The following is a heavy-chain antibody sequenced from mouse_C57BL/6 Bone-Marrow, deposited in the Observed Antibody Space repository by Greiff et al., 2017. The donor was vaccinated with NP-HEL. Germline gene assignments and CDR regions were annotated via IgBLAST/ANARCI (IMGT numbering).Heavy chain of an antibody. CDR1: GFTFSSYA. Sequence: EVKLVESGGGLVKPGVSLKLSCAASGFTFSSYAMSWVRQTPEKRLEWVATISDGGSYTYYLDNVKGRFTISRDNAKNNLYLQMSHLKSEDTAMYYCAIKNWTNWDDYWGQGTTLTVSS. CDR3: AIKNWTNWDDY. D-gene: IGHD4-1*01. J-gene: IGHJ2*01. V-gene: IGHV5-4*03. CDR2: ISDGGSYT.